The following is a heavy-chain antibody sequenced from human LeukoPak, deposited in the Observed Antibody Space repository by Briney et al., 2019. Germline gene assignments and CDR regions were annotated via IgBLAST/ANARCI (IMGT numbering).Heavy chain of an antibody. CDR1: SGSITNYY. J-gene: IGHJ3*02. CDR3: ARLIAARFNDAFDI. D-gene: IGHD6-6*01. Sequence: SETLSLTCTVSSGSITNYYWSWIRQPPGKGLEWTGFIYYSGNTNYNPSLKSRVTISVDTSKNQFSLKLSSVTAVDTAVYYCARLIAARFNDAFDIWGQGTMVTVSS. V-gene: IGHV4-59*12. CDR2: IYYSGNT.